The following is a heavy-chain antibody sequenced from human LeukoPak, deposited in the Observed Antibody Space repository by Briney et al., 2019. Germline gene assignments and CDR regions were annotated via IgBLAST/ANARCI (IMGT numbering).Heavy chain of an antibody. J-gene: IGHJ4*02. V-gene: IGHV4-59*08. D-gene: IGHD7-27*01. CDR3: ARHSQHSRDLGSARNLDY. Sequence: SETLSLTCAVYGGSFSGYYWSWIRQPPGKGLEWLGYIHPSGSTNYNPSLKSRVAISVDTSKNLFSLRLTSVTAADTAVYYCARHSQHSRDLGSARNLDYWGQGTLVTVSS. CDR2: IHPSGST. CDR1: GGSFSGYY.